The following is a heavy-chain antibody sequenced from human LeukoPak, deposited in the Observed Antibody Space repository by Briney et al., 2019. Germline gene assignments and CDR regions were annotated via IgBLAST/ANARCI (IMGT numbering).Heavy chain of an antibody. D-gene: IGHD4-23*01. CDR2: ISGSGDSA. Sequence: GGSLRLSCAASGIIFSTYGMSWVRQAPGKGLEWVSAISGSGDSAYYADSVKGRFTISRDNSKSTLYLQMNSLRAEDTAVYYCAKNIGGFDYWGQGTLVTVSS. CDR1: GIIFSTYG. V-gene: IGHV3-23*01. CDR3: AKNIGGFDY. J-gene: IGHJ4*02.